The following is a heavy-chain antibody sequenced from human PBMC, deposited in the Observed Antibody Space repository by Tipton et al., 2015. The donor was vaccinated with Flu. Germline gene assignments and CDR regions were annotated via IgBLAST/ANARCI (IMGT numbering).Heavy chain of an antibody. CDR1: GYTFSNYN. J-gene: IGHJ4*02. Sequence: QLVQSGAEVKKPGASVRISCTASGYTFSNYNMHWVRQAPGQGPEWIGIIYPTGGAPTYAQRFQGRVTLTRDKSTSTVYMDMSSLRSEETAVYYCARDRGLGSYAFDSWGQGTLVTVAS. V-gene: IGHV1-46*01. CDR2: IYPTGGAP. D-gene: IGHD3-10*01. CDR3: ARDRGLGSYAFDS.